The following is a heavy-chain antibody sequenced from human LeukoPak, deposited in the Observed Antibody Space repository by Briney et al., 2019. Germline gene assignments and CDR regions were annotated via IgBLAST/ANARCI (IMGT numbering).Heavy chain of an antibody. J-gene: IGHJ6*02. V-gene: IGHV3-23*01. CDR2: ISGSGGST. CDR1: GFTFSSYA. CDR3: ARAPYYYGMDV. Sequence: GGSLRLSCAASGFTFSSYAMSWVRQAPGKGLEWVSAISGSGGSTYYADSVKGRFTISRDNAKNSLYLQMNSLRAEDTAVYYCARAPYYYGMDVWGQGTTVTVSS.